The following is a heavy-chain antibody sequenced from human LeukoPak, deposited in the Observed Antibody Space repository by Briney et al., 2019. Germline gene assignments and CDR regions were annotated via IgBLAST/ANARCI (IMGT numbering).Heavy chain of an antibody. CDR2: ISSTRSAE. CDR3: ARDWSYSFDY. Sequence: GGSLRLSCAASGFTFSSYSMTWVRQAPGKGLEWVSYISSTRSAEYYADSVEGRFTMSRDNAKNSVYLQMNSLRDEDSAVYYCARDWSYSFDYWGQGILVTVSS. J-gene: IGHJ4*02. V-gene: IGHV3-48*02. CDR1: GFTFSSYS. D-gene: IGHD2-21*01.